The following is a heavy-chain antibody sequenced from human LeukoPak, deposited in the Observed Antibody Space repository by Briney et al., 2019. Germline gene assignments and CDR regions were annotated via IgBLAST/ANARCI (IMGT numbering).Heavy chain of an antibody. D-gene: IGHD7-27*01. CDR1: GYSISSGYY. V-gene: IGHV4-38-2*02. CDR3: ARVTGIWYFDL. CDR2: IYHGGAT. Sequence: SETLSLTCTVSGYSISSGYYWGWIRQPPGKGLEWIANIYHGGATYYNPSLKSRAIILVDTSKNQFSLKLSSVTASDTAVYYCARVTGIWYFDLWGRGTLVTVSS. J-gene: IGHJ2*01.